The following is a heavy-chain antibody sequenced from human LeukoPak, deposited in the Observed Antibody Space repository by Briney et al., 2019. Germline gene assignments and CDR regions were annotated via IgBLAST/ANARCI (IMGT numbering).Heavy chain of an antibody. V-gene: IGHV1-2*02. CDR1: GGTFSSYA. CDR3: ARDYSSSWPFDY. D-gene: IGHD6-13*01. J-gene: IGHJ4*02. CDR2: INPNSGGT. Sequence: GASVKVSCKASGGTFSSYAISWVRQAPGQGLEWMGWINPNSGGTNYAQKFQGRVTMTRDTSISTAYMELGRLRSDDTAVYYCARDYSSSWPFDYWGQGTLVTVSS.